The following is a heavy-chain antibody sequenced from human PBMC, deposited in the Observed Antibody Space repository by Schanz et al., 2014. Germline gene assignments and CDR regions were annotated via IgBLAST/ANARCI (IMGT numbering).Heavy chain of an antibody. CDR3: AKDVRPVANTVHFYYMDV. D-gene: IGHD6-19*01. J-gene: IGHJ6*02. CDR1: GYTFTSYG. CDR2: INPSGGST. V-gene: IGHV1-46*01. Sequence: QVQLVQSGAEVKKPGASVKVSCKASGYTFTSYGISWVRQAPGQGLEWMGMINPSGGSTTYAQKFQGRVTMTRDTSTSTVYMELNSLRAEDTAVYYCAKDVRPVANTVHFYYMDVWGQGTTVTVSS.